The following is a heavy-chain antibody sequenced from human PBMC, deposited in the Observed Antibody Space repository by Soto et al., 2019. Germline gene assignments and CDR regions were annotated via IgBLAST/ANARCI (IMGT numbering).Heavy chain of an antibody. Sequence: ASVKVSCKASGYTFTSYYMHWVRQAPGQGLEWMGIINPSGGSTSYAQKFQGRVTMTRDTSTSTVYMELSSLRSEDTAVYYCARNLVIGMGYYYYGMDVWGQGTTVTVSS. D-gene: IGHD2-21*01. CDR1: GYTFTSYY. CDR3: ARNLVIGMGYYYYGMDV. V-gene: IGHV1-46*03. CDR2: INPSGGST. J-gene: IGHJ6*02.